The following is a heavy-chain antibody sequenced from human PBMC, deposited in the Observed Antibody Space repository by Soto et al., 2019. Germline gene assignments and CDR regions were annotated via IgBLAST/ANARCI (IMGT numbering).Heavy chain of an antibody. J-gene: IGHJ4*02. D-gene: IGHD5-18*01. Sequence: GGSLRLSCAASGFTISSYGMHWVRQAPGKGLEWVAVIWYDGSNKYYADSVKGRFTISRDSSKNTLYLQMNSLRAEDTAVYYCAIDTPAYSYGYVYRGQGSLGTVSA. CDR3: AIDTPAYSYGYVY. V-gene: IGHV3-33*01. CDR2: IWYDGSNK. CDR1: GFTISSYG.